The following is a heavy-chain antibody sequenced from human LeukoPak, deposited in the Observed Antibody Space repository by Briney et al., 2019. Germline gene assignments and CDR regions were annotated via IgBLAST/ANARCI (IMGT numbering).Heavy chain of an antibody. CDR1: GYTFTSNG. V-gene: IGHV1-18*01. CDR3: AKDRIAARYFDY. D-gene: IGHD6-6*01. J-gene: IGHJ4*02. CDR2: ISAYNGNT. Sequence: ASVKVSCKASGYTFTSNGISWVRQAPGQGLEWMGWISAYNGNTNYAQKLQGRVTMTTDTSTSTVYMELRSLRSDDTAVYYCAKDRIAARYFDYWGQGTLVTVSS.